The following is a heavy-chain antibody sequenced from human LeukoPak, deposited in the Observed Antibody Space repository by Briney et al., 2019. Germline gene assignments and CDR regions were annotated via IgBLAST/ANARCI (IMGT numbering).Heavy chain of an antibody. J-gene: IGHJ5*02. CDR1: GFTFITYT. CDR3: AKDFGRNPGGPGS. CDR2: ISGHGGP. V-gene: IGHV3-23*01. Sequence: GGSLRLSCAASGFTFITYTMAWVRQAPGGGLEWVSGISGHGGPYYADSVRGRFAISRDNSKSTLYLQMNSLRAEDTAVYYCAKDFGRNPGGPGSWGRGTLVIVSS. D-gene: IGHD1-14*01.